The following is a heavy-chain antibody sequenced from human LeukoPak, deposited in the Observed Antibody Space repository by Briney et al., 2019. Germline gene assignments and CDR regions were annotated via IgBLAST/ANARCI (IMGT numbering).Heavy chain of an antibody. J-gene: IGHJ6*03. CDR1: GFTFSSYA. CDR2: ISGSGGST. CDR3: AKEGISVVPAAQLEDYYYYYYMDV. V-gene: IGHV3-23*01. D-gene: IGHD2-2*01. Sequence: PGGSLRLSCAASGFTFSSYAMSWVRQAPGKGLEWVSAISGSGGSTYYADSVKGRFTISRDNSKNTLYLQMNSLRAEDTAVYYCAKEGISVVPAAQLEDYYYYYYMDVWGKGTTVTVSS.